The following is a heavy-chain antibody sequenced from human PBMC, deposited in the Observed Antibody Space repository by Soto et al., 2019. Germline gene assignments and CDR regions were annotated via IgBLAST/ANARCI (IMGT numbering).Heavy chain of an antibody. CDR2: IFYSGST. D-gene: IGHD3-3*01. V-gene: IGHV4-61*01. J-gene: IGHJ5*02. CDR1: AGSVSSRRYF. Sequence: SETLSLTCTVSAGSVSSRRYFWSWIRQPPGKGLEWIGYIFYSGSTLYNPSLRSRLTISVDTSKNQFSLKLSSVTAADTAVYYCARVGRVLEWSPGWIDPWGQGTLVTVSS. CDR3: ARVGRVLEWSPGWIDP.